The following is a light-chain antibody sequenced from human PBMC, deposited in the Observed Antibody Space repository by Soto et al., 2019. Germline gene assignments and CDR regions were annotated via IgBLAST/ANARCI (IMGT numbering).Light chain of an antibody. Sequence: DIVMTQSPDSLAVSVGERATINCKSSQSFLCSSNNKNYLAWYQQKPGQPPKLLIYWASTRESGVPDRFSGSGSGTDFTLTISSLQAEDVAVYYCQQYYSTPWTFGQGTKVDIK. J-gene: IGKJ1*01. V-gene: IGKV4-1*01. CDR2: WAS. CDR1: QSFLCSSNNKNY. CDR3: QQYYSTPWT.